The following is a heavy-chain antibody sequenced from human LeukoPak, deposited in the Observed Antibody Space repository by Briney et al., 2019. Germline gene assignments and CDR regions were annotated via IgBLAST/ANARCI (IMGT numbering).Heavy chain of an antibody. CDR3: ARDRAYHQLLPEAYYHYYMDV. Sequence: PGGSLRLSCAASGFTFSSYSMNWVRQAPGKGLEWVSSISSSSSYIYYADSVKGRFTISRDNAKNSLYLQMDSLRAEDTAVYYCARDRAYHQLLPEAYYHYYMDVWGKGTTVTVSS. CDR2: ISSSSSYI. J-gene: IGHJ6*03. D-gene: IGHD2-2*01. CDR1: GFTFSSYS. V-gene: IGHV3-21*01.